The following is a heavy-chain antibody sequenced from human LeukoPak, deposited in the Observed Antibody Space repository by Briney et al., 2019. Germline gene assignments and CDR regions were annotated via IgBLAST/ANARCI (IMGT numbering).Heavy chain of an antibody. D-gene: IGHD2-2*01. V-gene: IGHV3-9*01. CDR1: GFTFDDYA. CDR2: ISWNSGSI. CDR3: AKGALYCSSTSCYRYYYYGMDV. J-gene: IGHJ6*02. Sequence: GGSLRLSCAASGFTFDDYAMHWVRQAPGKGLDGVSGISWNSGSIGYADSVKGRFNISRDNAKNSLYLQMNSLRAEDTALYYCAKGALYCSSTSCYRYYYYGMDVWGQGTTVTVSS.